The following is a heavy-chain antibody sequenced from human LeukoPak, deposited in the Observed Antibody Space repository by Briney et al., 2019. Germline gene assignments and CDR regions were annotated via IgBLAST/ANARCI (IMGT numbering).Heavy chain of an antibody. Sequence: GGSLRLSCAASGFTFSSYAMSWVRQAPGKGLEWVSAISGSGGSTYYADSVKGRFTISRDNSKNTLYLQMSSLRAEDTALYYCASGRYCGGTNCYSDYWGQGTLVTVSS. CDR3: ASGRYCGGTNCYSDY. D-gene: IGHD2-2*01. J-gene: IGHJ4*02. CDR1: GFTFSSYA. CDR2: ISGSGGST. V-gene: IGHV3-23*01.